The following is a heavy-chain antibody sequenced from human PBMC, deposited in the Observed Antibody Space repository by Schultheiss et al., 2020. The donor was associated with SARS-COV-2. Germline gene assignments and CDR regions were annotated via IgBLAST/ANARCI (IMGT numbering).Heavy chain of an antibody. CDR2: INYSGST. CDR1: GGSISSGGYY. V-gene: IGHV4-61*08. Sequence: SETLSLTCTVSGGSISSGGYYWSWIRQFPGKGLEWIGYINYSGSTNYNPSLKSRVTISVDTSKNQFSLKLNSVTAADTAVYYCARTEIQRLDYWGQGIPVTVSS. J-gene: IGHJ4*02. CDR3: ARTEIQRLDY. D-gene: IGHD5-18*01.